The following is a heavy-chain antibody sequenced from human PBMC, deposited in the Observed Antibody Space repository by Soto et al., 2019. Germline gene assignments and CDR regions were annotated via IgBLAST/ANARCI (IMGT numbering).Heavy chain of an antibody. CDR2: INAGNGNT. J-gene: IGHJ4*02. Sequence: QVQLVQSGAEVKKPGASVKVSCRPSEYTFTNYAIHWVRQAPGQRLEWMGWINAGNGNTKYSQKFQGRVTITRDTSASTGFMELSSLRSEDTAVYYCAFIVYLGESSLPWAYFDYWGQGTLVTVSS. V-gene: IGHV1-3*01. CDR3: AFIVYLGESSLPWAYFDY. CDR1: EYTFTNYA. D-gene: IGHD3-16*02.